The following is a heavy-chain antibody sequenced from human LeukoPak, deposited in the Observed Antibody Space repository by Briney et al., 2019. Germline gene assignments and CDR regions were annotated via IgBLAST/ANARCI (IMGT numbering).Heavy chain of an antibody. CDR1: GGSISSSGYY. D-gene: IGHD3-9*01. Sequence: SETLSLTCTVSGGSISSSGYYWGWIRQPPGKGLEWIGNVYSSGSTSYNPPLKSRVTISVDTSKNQFSLKLNSVTAADTAVYYCARPLTGYSYFDYWGQGTLVTVSS. J-gene: IGHJ4*02. CDR3: ARPLTGYSYFDY. V-gene: IGHV4-39*01. CDR2: VYSSGST.